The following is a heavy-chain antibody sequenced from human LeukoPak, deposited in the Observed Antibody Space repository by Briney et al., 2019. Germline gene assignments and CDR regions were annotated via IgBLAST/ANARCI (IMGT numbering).Heavy chain of an antibody. J-gene: IGHJ5*02. CDR1: GYTFTDYH. CDR3: ARDNSGWYFAT. D-gene: IGHD6-19*01. Sequence: GASVKVSCKASGYTFTDYHIHWMRQAPGQGPEWMGRINPNSGGTNYGEKFQGRVSMTRDTSISTAYMELSRLRSDDTAVYYCARDNSGWYFATWGQGTLVTVSS. V-gene: IGHV1-2*06. CDR2: INPNSGGT.